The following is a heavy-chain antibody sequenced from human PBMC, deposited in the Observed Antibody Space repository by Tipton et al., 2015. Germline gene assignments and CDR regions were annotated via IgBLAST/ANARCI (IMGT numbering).Heavy chain of an antibody. D-gene: IGHD1-26*01. Sequence: TLSLTCTVSGGSISNYYWSWIRQTAGRGLEWIGRIYSSGSTTYSPSFKSRVTMSVDTSKNQFSLKLTPVTATDTAVYYCARASPLIVGATMMFDYWGQGTLVTVSS. V-gene: IGHV4-4*07. J-gene: IGHJ4*02. CDR3: ARASPLIVGATMMFDY. CDR2: IYSSGST. CDR1: GGSISNYY.